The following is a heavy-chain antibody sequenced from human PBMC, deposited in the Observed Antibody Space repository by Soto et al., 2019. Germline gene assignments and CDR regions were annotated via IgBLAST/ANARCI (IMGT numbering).Heavy chain of an antibody. CDR1: GFTFSSYA. J-gene: IGHJ4*02. V-gene: IGHV3-30-3*01. Sequence: GGSLRLSCAASGFTFSSYAMHWVRQAPGKGLEWVAVISYDGSNKYYADSVKGRFTISRDNSKNTLYLQMNSLRAEDTAVYYCARWALRSGDALYFDYWGQGT. D-gene: IGHD5-12*01. CDR3: ARWALRSGDALYFDY. CDR2: ISYDGSNK.